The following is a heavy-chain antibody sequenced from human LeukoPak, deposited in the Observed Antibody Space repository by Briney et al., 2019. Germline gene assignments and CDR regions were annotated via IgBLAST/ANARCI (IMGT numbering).Heavy chain of an antibody. CDR3: AREFSGYGWGHFDY. D-gene: IGHD5-12*01. V-gene: IGHV1-18*04. J-gene: IGHJ4*02. Sequence: ASVKVSCKASGYTFTSYGISWVRQAPGQGLEWMGWISAYNGNTNYAQKLQGRVTMTTDTSTSTAYMELRSLRSDDTAVYYCAREFSGYGWGHFDYWGQGTLVTVSS. CDR2: ISAYNGNT. CDR1: GYTFTSYG.